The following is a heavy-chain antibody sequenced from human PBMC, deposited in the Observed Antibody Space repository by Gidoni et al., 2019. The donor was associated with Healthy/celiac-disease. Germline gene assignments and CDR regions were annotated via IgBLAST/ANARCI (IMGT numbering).Heavy chain of an antibody. J-gene: IGHJ4*02. V-gene: IGHV4-59*01. Sequence: QVQLQESGPGLVKPSETLSLTCTVSGGSISSYSWSWIRQPPGKGLEWIGYIYYSGSTNYNPSLKSRVTISVDTSKNQFSLKLSSVTAADTAVYYCARETDYYDSSGYYFLPDYWGQGTLVTVSS. D-gene: IGHD3-22*01. CDR1: GGSISSYS. CDR3: ARETDYYDSSGYYFLPDY. CDR2: IYYSGST.